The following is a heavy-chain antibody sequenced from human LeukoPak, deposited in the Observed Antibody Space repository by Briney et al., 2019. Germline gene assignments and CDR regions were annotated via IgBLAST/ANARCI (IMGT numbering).Heavy chain of an antibody. CDR2: IRYDGSNK. Sequence: GGSLRLSCAASGSTFSSYGMHWVRQAPGKGLEWVAFIRYDGSNKYYADSVKGRFTISRDNSKNTLYLQMNSLRAEDTAVYYCAKDHGSLYGDYEDYWGQGTLVTVSS. J-gene: IGHJ4*02. V-gene: IGHV3-30*02. D-gene: IGHD4-17*01. CDR3: AKDHGSLYGDYEDY. CDR1: GSTFSSYG.